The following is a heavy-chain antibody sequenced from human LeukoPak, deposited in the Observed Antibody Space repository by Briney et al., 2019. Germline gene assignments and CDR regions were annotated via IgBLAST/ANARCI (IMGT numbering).Heavy chain of an antibody. CDR2: IRFTGSYI. CDR1: GFTFSSYS. J-gene: IGHJ4*02. D-gene: IGHD1-26*01. CDR3: ARDFPNGELGAFDY. V-gene: IGHV3-21*01. Sequence: RPGGSLRLSCAASGFTFSSYSMNWVRQAPGRGLEWVSSIRFTGSYIYYADSVKGRFTISRDNAKNSLYLQMNSLRAEDTAVYYCARDFPNGELGAFDYWGQGTLVTVSS.